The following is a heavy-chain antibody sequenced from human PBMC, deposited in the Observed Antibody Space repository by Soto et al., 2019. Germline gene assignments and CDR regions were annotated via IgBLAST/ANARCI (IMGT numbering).Heavy chain of an antibody. CDR2: ISHDGRNK. CDR3: AREHWKQWLGYLGS. V-gene: IGHV3-30*03. CDR1: GFSFSDHV. D-gene: IGHD6-19*01. Sequence: QVQLVESGGGVVQPGRSLRLSCAVSGFSFSDHVMHWVRQAPGKGLEWVAVISHDGRNKRYGDTVRGRITIPRDNSKNTVYLEMKSPTVDDTGIYYCAREHWKQWLGYLGSWGQGAMVTVSS. J-gene: IGHJ4*02.